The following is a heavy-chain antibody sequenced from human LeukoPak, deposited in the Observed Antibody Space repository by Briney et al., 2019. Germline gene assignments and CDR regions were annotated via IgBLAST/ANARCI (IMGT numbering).Heavy chain of an antibody. CDR2: IYYSGST. CDR1: GGSISCSSYY. CDR3: ARGRIITMIVVVITTNHAFDI. J-gene: IGHJ3*02. D-gene: IGHD3-22*01. V-gene: IGHV4-39*01. Sequence: PSETLSLTCTVSGGSISCSSYYWGWIRQPPGKGLEWIGSIYYSGSTYYHPSLKSRVTISVDTSKNQFSLKLSSVTAADTAVYYCARGRIITMIVVVITTNHAFDIWGQGTMVTVSS.